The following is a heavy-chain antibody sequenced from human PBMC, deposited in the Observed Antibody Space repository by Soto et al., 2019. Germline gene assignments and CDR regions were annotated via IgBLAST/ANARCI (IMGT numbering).Heavy chain of an antibody. D-gene: IGHD2-21*02. CDR1: GGSVSSGDYY. J-gene: IGHJ3*02. V-gene: IGHV4-61*08. CDR3: ARESTVVTLRTFDI. CDR2: IYYSGNT. Sequence: SETLSLTCTVSGGSVSSGDYYWSWIRQPPGKGLEWIGYIYYSGNTNYNPSLKSRVIISVDTSKNLFSLKLTSVTAADTAVYYCARESTVVTLRTFDIWGQGTMVTVSS.